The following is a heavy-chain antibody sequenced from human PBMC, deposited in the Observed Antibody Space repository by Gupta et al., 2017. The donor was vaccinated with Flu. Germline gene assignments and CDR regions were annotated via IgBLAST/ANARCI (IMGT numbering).Heavy chain of an antibody. CDR2: SRNKANGYST. CDR3: VRGSRSFDF. Sequence: EVQLVDSGGGLVQPGGSLRLSCVVSGFTFSDYYLAWVRQAPGKGLEWVARSRNKANGYSTEYAASVRGRFTISRDDLKNSLYLQMNSLKTEDTALYFCVRGSRSFDFWGQGTLVTVSS. J-gene: IGHJ4*02. CDR1: GFTFSDYY. V-gene: IGHV3-72*01.